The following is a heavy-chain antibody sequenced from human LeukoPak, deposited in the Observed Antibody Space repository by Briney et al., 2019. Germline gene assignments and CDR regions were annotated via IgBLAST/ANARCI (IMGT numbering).Heavy chain of an antibody. CDR2: VDPEDGET. V-gene: IGHV1-69-2*01. Sequence: EASVKISCKVSGYTFTDYYMHWVQQAPGKGLEWMGLVDPEDGETIYAEKFQGRVTITADTSTDTAYMELSSLRSDDTAVYYCARDPVRNTYYYDSSGYSYWGQGTLVTVSS. CDR1: GYTFTDYY. CDR3: ARDPVRNTYYYDSSGYSY. D-gene: IGHD3-22*01. J-gene: IGHJ4*02.